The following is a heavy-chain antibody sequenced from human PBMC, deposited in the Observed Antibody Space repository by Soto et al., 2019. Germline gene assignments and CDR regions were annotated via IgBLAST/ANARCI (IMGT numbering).Heavy chain of an antibody. V-gene: IGHV4-38-2*02. CDR1: GYSISSGYY. D-gene: IGHD3-3*01. CDR3: ARDGELRFSYYFDY. J-gene: IGHJ4*02. Sequence: SETLSLTCAVSGYSISSGYYWGWIRQPPGKGLEWIGSIYHSGSTYYNPSLKSRVTISVDTSKNQFSLKLSSVTAADTAVYYCARDGELRFSYYFDYWGQGILVTVSS. CDR2: IYHSGST.